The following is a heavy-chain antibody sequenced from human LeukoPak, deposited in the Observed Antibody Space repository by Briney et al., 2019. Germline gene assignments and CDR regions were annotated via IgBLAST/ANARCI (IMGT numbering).Heavy chain of an antibody. J-gene: IGHJ4*02. CDR2: ISAGGVST. CDR3: AKDGHSSGNDY. Sequence: GGSLRLSCAASGFTFSSYAMSWVRQAPGKGLEWVSAISAGGVSTYYADSVKGRFTISRDNSKNTLYLQMNSLRAEDTAVYYCAKDGHSSGNDYWGQGTLVTVSS. V-gene: IGHV3-23*01. CDR1: GFTFSSYA. D-gene: IGHD6-19*01.